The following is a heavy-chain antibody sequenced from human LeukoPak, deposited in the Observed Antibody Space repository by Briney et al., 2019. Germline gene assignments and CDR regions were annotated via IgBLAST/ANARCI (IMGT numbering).Heavy chain of an antibody. CDR1: GGPFSSYA. V-gene: IGHV1-69*01. J-gene: IGHJ4*02. CDR2: IIPIFGTA. Sequence: GSSVKVSFKASGGPFSSYAISWVRPAAGQGLEWMGGIIPIFGTANYAQKFQGRVTITADESTSTAYMELSSLRSEDTAVYYCARDHDYGGDSDYWGQGTLVTVSS. CDR3: ARDHDYGGDSDY. D-gene: IGHD4-23*01.